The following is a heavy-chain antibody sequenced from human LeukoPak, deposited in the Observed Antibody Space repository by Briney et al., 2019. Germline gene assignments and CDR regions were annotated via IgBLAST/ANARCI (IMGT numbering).Heavy chain of an antibody. V-gene: IGHV4-38-2*02. CDR3: ARDVSSWLDS. Sequence: SETLSLTCTVSGYSISTGYYWDWIRQPPGKGLEWIGTFYHGGSTYYNPSLKSRVTISVDTSKNQFSLKLSSVTAADTAVYYCARDVSSWLDSWGQGTLVTVSS. CDR2: FYHGGST. D-gene: IGHD6-13*01. J-gene: IGHJ4*02. CDR1: GYSISTGYY.